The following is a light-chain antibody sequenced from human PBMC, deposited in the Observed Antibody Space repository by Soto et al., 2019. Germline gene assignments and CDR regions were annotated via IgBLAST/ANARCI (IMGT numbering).Light chain of an antibody. Sequence: QSALTQPASVSGSPGQSITISCTGTSSDVGSYNLVSWYQQHPGKAPKLMISEGTKRPSGVSNRFPGSKSGNTASLTISGLQAEDEADYYCCSYAGSSTYVFGTGTKSPS. V-gene: IGLV2-23*01. CDR1: SSDVGSYNL. CDR2: EGT. J-gene: IGLJ1*01. CDR3: CSYAGSSTYV.